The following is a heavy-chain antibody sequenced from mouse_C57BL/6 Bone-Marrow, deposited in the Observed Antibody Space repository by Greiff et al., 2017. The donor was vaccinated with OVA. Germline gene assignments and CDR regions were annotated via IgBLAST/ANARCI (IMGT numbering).Heavy chain of an antibody. D-gene: IGHD2-3*01. V-gene: IGHV5-16*01. CDR3: ARGIYDGYYFDY. J-gene: IGHJ2*01. Sequence: DVQLVESEGGLVQPGSSMKLSCTATGFTFSDYYMAWVRQVPEKGLEWVANINYEGSSTYYSDSLKSRFIISRDNAKNILYLQMSSLKSEDTATYYCARGIYDGYYFDYWGQGTTLTVSS. CDR2: INYEGSST. CDR1: GFTFSDYY.